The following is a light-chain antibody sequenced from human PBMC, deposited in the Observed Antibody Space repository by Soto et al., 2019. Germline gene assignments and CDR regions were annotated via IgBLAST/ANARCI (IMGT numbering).Light chain of an antibody. V-gene: IGKV1-12*01. CDR2: ATS. J-gene: IGKJ3*01. Sequence: DIQMTQSPSSVSASVGDRVTITCRASQDISNWLAWYQQKPGKAPRLLIYATSRLQSGVPSRFSVSGSWTDFTLTINSLQPEDFATYYCQQDTCFPFSFGPGTKVDVK. CDR1: QDISNW. CDR3: QQDTCFPFS.